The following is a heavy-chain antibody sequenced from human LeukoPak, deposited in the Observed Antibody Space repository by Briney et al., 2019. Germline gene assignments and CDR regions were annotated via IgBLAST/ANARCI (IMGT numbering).Heavy chain of an antibody. V-gene: IGHV1-18*01. CDR1: GYTFTSYG. Sequence: GASAKVSCKASGYTFTSYGISWVRQAPGQGLERMGWISAYNGNTNYAQKLQGRVTMTTDTSTSTAYMELSSLRSEDTAVYYCARDKDDYGDYVRPALGAFDIWGQGTMVTVSS. J-gene: IGHJ3*02. CDR2: ISAYNGNT. D-gene: IGHD4-17*01. CDR3: ARDKDDYGDYVRPALGAFDI.